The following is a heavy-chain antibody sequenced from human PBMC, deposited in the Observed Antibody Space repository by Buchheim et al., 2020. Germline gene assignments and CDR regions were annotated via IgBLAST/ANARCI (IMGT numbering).Heavy chain of an antibody. Sequence: EVQLVESGGGLVQPGGSLRLSCAASGFTFSSYSMNWVRQAPGKGLEWVSYISSSSSTIYYADSVKGRFTISSDNAKNSLYLQMNSLRAEDTAVYYCARALGYCSGGSCYPEYYFDYWGQGTL. CDR2: ISSSSSTI. J-gene: IGHJ4*02. CDR1: GFTFSSYS. CDR3: ARALGYCSGGSCYPEYYFDY. D-gene: IGHD2-15*01. V-gene: IGHV3-48*01.